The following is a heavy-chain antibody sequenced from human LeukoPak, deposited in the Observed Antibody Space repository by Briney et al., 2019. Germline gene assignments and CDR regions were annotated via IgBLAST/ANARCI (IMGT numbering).Heavy chain of an antibody. CDR3: ARGAFDSSGYYYYYYYMDV. V-gene: IGHV3-7*01. J-gene: IGHJ6*03. CDR2: IKQDGSEQ. CDR1: GFTFSRHW. Sequence: PGGSLRLSCAASGFTFSRHWMSWVRQAPGKGLEWVANIKQDGSEQYYVDSVKGRFTISRDNARNSLYLQMNSLRGEDTAVFYCARGAFDSSGYYYYYYYMDVWGKGTTVTVSS. D-gene: IGHD3-22*01.